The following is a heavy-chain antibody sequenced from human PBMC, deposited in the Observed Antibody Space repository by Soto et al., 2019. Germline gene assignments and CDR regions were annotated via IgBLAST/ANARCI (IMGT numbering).Heavy chain of an antibody. V-gene: IGHV3-21*01. CDR1: GFTFSSYS. D-gene: IGHD3-10*01. CDR2: ISSSSSYI. CDR3: ARDLGWFDDGDGMDV. J-gene: IGHJ6*02. Sequence: PGGSLRLSCAASGFTFSSYSMNWFRQAPGKGLEWVSSISSSSSYIYYADSVKGRFTISRDNAKNSLYLQMNSLRAEDTAVYYCARDLGWFDDGDGMDVWGQGTTVTVSS.